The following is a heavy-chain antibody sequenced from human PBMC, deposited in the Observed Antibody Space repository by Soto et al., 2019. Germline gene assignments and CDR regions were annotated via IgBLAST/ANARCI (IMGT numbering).Heavy chain of an antibody. Sequence: GGSLRLSCAASGFTFDDYTMHWVRQAPGKGLEWVSLISWDGGSTYYADSVKGRFTISRDNSKNSLYLQMNSLRTEDTALYYCATDISPRHGTTYYYYGMDVWGQGTTVTVSS. CDR2: ISWDGGST. CDR1: GFTFDDYT. V-gene: IGHV3-43*01. CDR3: ATDISPRHGTTYYYYGMDV. J-gene: IGHJ6*02. D-gene: IGHD1-1*01.